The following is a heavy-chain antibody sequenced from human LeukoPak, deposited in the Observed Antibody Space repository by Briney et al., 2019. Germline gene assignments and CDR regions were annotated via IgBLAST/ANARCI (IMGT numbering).Heavy chain of an antibody. CDR1: GFTFSSYG. D-gene: IGHD3-9*01. Sequence: GGSLRLSCAASGFTFSSYGMHWVRQAPGKGLEWVAVIWYDGSNKYYADSVKGRFTISRDNSKNTLYLQMNSLRAEDTAVYYCAGGDILTGYYNVNGMDVWGQGTTVTVSS. CDR2: IWYDGSNK. J-gene: IGHJ6*02. CDR3: AGGDILTGYYNVNGMDV. V-gene: IGHV3-33*01.